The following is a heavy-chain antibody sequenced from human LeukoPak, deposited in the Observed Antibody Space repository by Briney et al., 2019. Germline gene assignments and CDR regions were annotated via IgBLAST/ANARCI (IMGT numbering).Heavy chain of an antibody. Sequence: GGSLRLSCAASGFTFSSYWMHWVRQAPGKGLVWVSCINSDGSSTSYADSVKGRFTISRDNAKNTLYLQMNSLRAEDTAVYYCARVLRGSVAHTIDYWGQGTLVTVSS. CDR1: GFTFSSYW. D-gene: IGHD6-19*01. CDR3: ARVLRGSVAHTIDY. J-gene: IGHJ4*02. CDR2: INSDGSST. V-gene: IGHV3-74*01.